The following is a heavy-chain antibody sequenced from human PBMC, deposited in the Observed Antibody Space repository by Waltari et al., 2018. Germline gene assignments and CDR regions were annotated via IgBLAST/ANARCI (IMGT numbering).Heavy chain of an antibody. CDR1: GGTFSSYA. J-gene: IGHJ6*02. CDR2: IIPIFGTA. Sequence: QVQLVQSGAEVKKPGSSVTVSCKASGGTFSSYAISWVRQAPGQGLEWMGGIIPIFGTANYAQKFQGRVTITADESTSTAYMELSSLRSEDTAVYYCASQVGGRGYSGYDEFGGMDVWGQGTTVTVSS. D-gene: IGHD5-12*01. V-gene: IGHV1-69*01. CDR3: ASQVGGRGYSGYDEFGGMDV.